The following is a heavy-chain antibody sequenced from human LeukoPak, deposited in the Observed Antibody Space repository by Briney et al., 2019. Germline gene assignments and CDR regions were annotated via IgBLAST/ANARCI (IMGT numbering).Heavy chain of an antibody. D-gene: IGHD2-2*01. J-gene: IGHJ3*02. CDR3: ARYLADIVVVPAAFDAFDI. V-gene: IGHV3-20*04. Sequence: GGSLRLSCAASGFTFDDYGMSWVRQAPGKGLEWVSGIHWNGGSTGYADSVKGRFTISRDNAKNSLYLQMNSLRAEDTALYYCARYLADIVVVPAAFDAFDIWGQGTMVTVSS. CDR2: IHWNGGST. CDR1: GFTFDDYG.